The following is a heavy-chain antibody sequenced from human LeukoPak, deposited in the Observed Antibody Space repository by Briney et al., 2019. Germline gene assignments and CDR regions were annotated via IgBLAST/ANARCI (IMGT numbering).Heavy chain of an antibody. D-gene: IGHD6-6*01. CDR1: GGSISTYY. Sequence: SETLSLTRTVSGGSISTYYWNWIRQPPGKGLEWIGYIYHSGSTNYNPSLQSRVTISVDTSKNQFSLNLNSVTAADTAVYYCARGGAARLHFENWGQGTLVTVSS. J-gene: IGHJ1*01. V-gene: IGHV4-59*01. CDR2: IYHSGST. CDR3: ARGGAARLHFEN.